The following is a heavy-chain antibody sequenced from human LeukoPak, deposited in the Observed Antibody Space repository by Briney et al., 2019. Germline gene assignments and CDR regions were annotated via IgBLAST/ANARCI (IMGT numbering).Heavy chain of an antibody. J-gene: IGHJ4*02. V-gene: IGHV3-23*01. Sequence: XWVSAISGSGGSTYYADSVKGRFTISRDNSKNTLYLQMNSLRAEDTAVYYCAKDAYGSGSYPDYWGQGTLVTVSS. CDR3: AKDAYGSGSYPDY. CDR2: ISGSGGST. D-gene: IGHD3-10*01.